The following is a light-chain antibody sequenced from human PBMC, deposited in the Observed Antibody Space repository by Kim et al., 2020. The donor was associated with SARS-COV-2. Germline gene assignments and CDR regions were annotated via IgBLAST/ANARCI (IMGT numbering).Light chain of an antibody. J-gene: IGLJ3*02. CDR3: CSYAGTYIFV. CDR1: NSDVGDSDY. V-gene: IGLV2-11*01. CDR2: DVS. Sequence: QSVTISCTGSNSDVGDSDYVSWYQHHPGKAPKLMIYDVSERPSGVPDRFSASKSGNTASLTISGLQAEDEGEYYCCSYAGTYIFVFGGGTQLTVL.